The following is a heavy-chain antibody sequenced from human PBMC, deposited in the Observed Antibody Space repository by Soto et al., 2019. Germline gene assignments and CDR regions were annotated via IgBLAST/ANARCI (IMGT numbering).Heavy chain of an antibody. Sequence: QVQLVQSGAEVKKPGSSVKVSCKASGGTFSSYAISWVRQAPGQGLEWMGGNIPIFGTANYAQKLQGRVTITADESTSTAYMELSSLRSEDTAVDYCARDAGYLRAFDLWGQGTMVTVSS. V-gene: IGHV1-69*12. D-gene: IGHD6-13*01. J-gene: IGHJ3*01. CDR1: GGTFSSYA. CDR3: ARDAGYLRAFDL. CDR2: NIPIFGTA.